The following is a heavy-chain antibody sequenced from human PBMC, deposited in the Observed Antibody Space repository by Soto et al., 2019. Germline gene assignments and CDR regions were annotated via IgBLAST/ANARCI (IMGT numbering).Heavy chain of an antibody. V-gene: IGHV3-48*03. CDR3: AGADILTGDAFDI. D-gene: IGHD3-9*01. Sequence: GGSLRLSCAASGFTFSSYEMNWVRQAPGKGLEWVSYISSSGSTIYYADSVKGRFTISRDNAKNSLYLQMNSLRAEDTAVYYCAGADILTGDAFDIWGQGTMVTVSS. CDR1: GFTFSSYE. J-gene: IGHJ3*02. CDR2: ISSSGSTI.